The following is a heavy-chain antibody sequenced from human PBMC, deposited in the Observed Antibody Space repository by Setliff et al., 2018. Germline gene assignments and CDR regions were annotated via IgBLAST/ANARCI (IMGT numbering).Heavy chain of an antibody. D-gene: IGHD3-10*01. J-gene: IGHJ4*02. Sequence: TLSLTCAVSGYSISSGYYWGWIRQPPGKGLEWLALIYWDDVKRYSPFLKNRLTITQDTSKNQVVLTLTNMDPVDTATYYCAHRGGYGADSLYYFDVWGQGTLVTVSS. CDR3: AHRGGYGADSLYYFDV. CDR1: GYSISSGYY. CDR2: IYWDDVK. V-gene: IGHV2-5*02.